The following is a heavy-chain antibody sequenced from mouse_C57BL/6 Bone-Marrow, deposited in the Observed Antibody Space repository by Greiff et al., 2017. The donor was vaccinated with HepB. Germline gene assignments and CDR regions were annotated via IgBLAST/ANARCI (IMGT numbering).Heavy chain of an antibody. V-gene: IGHV2-2*01. CDR1: GFSLTSYG. CDR2: IWSGGST. J-gene: IGHJ3*01. CDR3: ARIPLDGYYPWFAY. Sequence: QVQLQQSGPGLVQPSQSLSITCTVSGFSLTSYGVHWVRQSPGKGLEWLGVIWSGGSTDYNAAFISRLSISKDNSKSQVFFKMNSLQADDTAIYYCARIPLDGYYPWFAYWGQGTLVTVSA. D-gene: IGHD2-3*01.